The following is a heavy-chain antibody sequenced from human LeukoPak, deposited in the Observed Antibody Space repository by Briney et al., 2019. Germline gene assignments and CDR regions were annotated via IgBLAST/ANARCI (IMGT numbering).Heavy chain of an antibody. CDR3: AKDRALGYCSGGSCYGPLSDY. CDR2: ISWNSGSI. Sequence: PGGSLRLSCAASGFTFDDYAMHWVRQAPGKGLEWVSGISWNSGSIGYADSVKGRFTISRDNAKNSLYLQMNSLRAEDTALYYCAKDRALGYCSGGSCYGPLSDYWGQGTLVTVSS. D-gene: IGHD2-15*01. V-gene: IGHV3-9*01. J-gene: IGHJ4*02. CDR1: GFTFDDYA.